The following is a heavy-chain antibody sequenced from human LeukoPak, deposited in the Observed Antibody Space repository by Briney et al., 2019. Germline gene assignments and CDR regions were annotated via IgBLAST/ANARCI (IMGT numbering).Heavy chain of an antibody. D-gene: IGHD3-3*01. J-gene: IGHJ4*02. CDR3: ASFYDFWSGYLPFDY. Sequence: ASVKVSCKASGYTFTGYYMHWVRQAPGQGLEWMGWINPNSGGTNYAQKFQGRVTMTRDTSISTAYMELSRLRSDDTAVYYCASFYDFWSGYLPFDYSSQGTLVTVSS. CDR2: INPNSGGT. V-gene: IGHV1-2*02. CDR1: GYTFTGYY.